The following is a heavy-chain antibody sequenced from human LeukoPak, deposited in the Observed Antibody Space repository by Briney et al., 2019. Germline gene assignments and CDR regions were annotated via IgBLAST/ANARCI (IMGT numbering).Heavy chain of an antibody. Sequence: GGSLRLSCAASGFTFSNYNMNWVRQAPGKGLEWVSSISSSSSFIYYADSVKGRFTISRDNAKNSLYLQMNSLRAEDTAVYYCARDLGWGSCSSTSCNTGDYWGQGTLVTVSS. CDR2: ISSSSSFI. CDR1: GFTFSNYN. CDR3: ARDLGWGSCSSTSCNTGDY. D-gene: IGHD2-2*01. J-gene: IGHJ4*02. V-gene: IGHV3-21*01.